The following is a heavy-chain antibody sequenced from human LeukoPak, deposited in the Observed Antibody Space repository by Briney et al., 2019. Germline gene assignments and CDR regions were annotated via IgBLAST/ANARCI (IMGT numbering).Heavy chain of an antibody. V-gene: IGHV1-18*01. CDR1: GYTFTSYG. D-gene: IGHD1-26*01. Sequence: ASVKVSCKASGYTFTSYGISWVRQAPGQGLEWMGWISAYNGNTNCAQKLQGRVTMTTDTSTSTAYMELRSLRSDDTAVYYCPRESGGSYKRVYYYYYYMDVWGKGTTVTVSS. J-gene: IGHJ6*03. CDR2: ISAYNGNT. CDR3: PRESGGSYKRVYYYYYYMDV.